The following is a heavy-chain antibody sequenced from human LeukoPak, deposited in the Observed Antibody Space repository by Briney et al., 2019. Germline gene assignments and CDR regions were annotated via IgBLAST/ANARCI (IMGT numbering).Heavy chain of an antibody. CDR2: INPSGGST. CDR3: ARDGPDSYDSSGSHY. CDR1: GYTFTSYY. V-gene: IGHV1-46*01. D-gene: IGHD3-22*01. Sequence: ASVTVSCKASGYTFTSYYMHWVRQAPGQGLEWMGIINPSGGSTSYAQKFQGRVTMTRDTSTSTVYMELSSLRSDDTAVYYCARDGPDSYDSSGSHYWGQGTLVTVSS. J-gene: IGHJ4*02.